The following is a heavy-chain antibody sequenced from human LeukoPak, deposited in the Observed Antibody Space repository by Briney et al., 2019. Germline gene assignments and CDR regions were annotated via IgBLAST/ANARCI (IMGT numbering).Heavy chain of an antibody. CDR3: ARVGSTLGYFDY. J-gene: IGHJ4*02. D-gene: IGHD6-13*01. Sequence: ASVKVSCKASGGTFSSYAISWVRQAPGQGLEWMGRIIPILGIANYARKFQGRVTITADKSTSTAYMELSSLRSEDTAVYYCARVGSTLGYFDYWGQGTLVTVSS. V-gene: IGHV1-69*04. CDR2: IIPILGIA. CDR1: GGTFSSYA.